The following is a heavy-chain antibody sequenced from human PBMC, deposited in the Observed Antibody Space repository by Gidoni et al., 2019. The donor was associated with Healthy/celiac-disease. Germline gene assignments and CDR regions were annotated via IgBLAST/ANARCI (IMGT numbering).Heavy chain of an antibody. J-gene: IGHJ4*02. CDR1: GYTFTSYG. CDR2: ISAYNGNT. CDR3: ARDLNSYDSSPSSFDY. V-gene: IGHV1-18*01. D-gene: IGHD3-22*01. Sequence: QVQLVQSGAEVKKPGASVKVSCKASGYTFTSYGISWVRQAPGQGLEWMGWISAYNGNTNDAQKLQGRVTMTTDTSTSTAYMELRSLRSDDTAVYYCARDLNSYDSSPSSFDYWGQGTLVTVSS.